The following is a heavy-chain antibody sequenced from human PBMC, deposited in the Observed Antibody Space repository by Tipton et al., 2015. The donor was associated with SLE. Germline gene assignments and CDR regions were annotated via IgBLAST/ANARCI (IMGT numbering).Heavy chain of an antibody. CDR2: IYSGGTT. J-gene: IGHJ3*02. CDR3: ANQIFYAGDAFDI. Sequence: SLRLSCAASGFTFSSYGMSWVRQAPGKGLEWVSVIYSGGTTYYADSVKGRFTIYRDNSKNTLYLQMNSLRIEDTAVYYCANQIFYAGDAFDIWGQGTMVTVSS. CDR1: GFTFSSYG. V-gene: IGHV3-23*03. D-gene: IGHD2/OR15-2a*01.